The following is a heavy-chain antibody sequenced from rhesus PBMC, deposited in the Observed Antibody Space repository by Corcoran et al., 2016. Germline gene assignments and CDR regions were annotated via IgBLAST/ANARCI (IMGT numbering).Heavy chain of an antibody. J-gene: IGHJ6*01. CDR1: GGSISYSYR. V-gene: IGHV4S10*01. CDR3: ARDRDGLDS. Sequence: QVQLQESGPGVVKPSETLSLTCAVSGGSISYSYRWSWIRQAPGKGLEWIGYIVGRSTSTNYNPSLKRRVTISKDTSKNQFSWKRSCVTAADTAVYDGARDRDGLDSWGQGVVVTVSS. CDR2: IVGRSTST.